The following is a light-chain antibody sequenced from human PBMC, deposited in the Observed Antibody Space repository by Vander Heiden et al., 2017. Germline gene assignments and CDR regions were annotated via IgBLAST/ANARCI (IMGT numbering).Light chain of an antibody. J-gene: IGKJ1*01. V-gene: IGKV3-11*01. CDR2: DAS. Sequence: EIVLTQSPATLSLSPGERATLPCRASQSVSSYLAWYQQKAGQAPRLLIYDASNRATGIPARFSGSGSGTDFTLTISSLEPEDFAVYYCQQRSNWPTFGQGTKVEIK. CDR1: QSVSSY. CDR3: QQRSNWPT.